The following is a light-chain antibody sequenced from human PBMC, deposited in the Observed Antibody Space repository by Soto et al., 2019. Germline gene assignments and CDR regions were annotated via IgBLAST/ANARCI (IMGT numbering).Light chain of an antibody. Sequence: IRMTQSPSSFSASTGDRVTITCRASQGISSYLAWYQQKPGKAPKLLIYAASTLQSGVPSRFSGSGSGTDFTLTISCLQSEDFATYYCQQYYSYPQTFGQGTKVEIK. CDR1: QGISSY. CDR3: QQYYSYPQT. CDR2: AAS. J-gene: IGKJ1*01. V-gene: IGKV1-8*01.